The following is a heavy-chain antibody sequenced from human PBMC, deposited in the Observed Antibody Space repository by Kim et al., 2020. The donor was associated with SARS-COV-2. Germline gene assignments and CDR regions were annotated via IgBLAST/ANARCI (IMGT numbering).Heavy chain of an antibody. D-gene: IGHD4-4*01. Sequence: SETLSLTCTVSDGSINSGGYYWTWVRQQPGQGLEWIGYIYNTGSAYYNSSLESRLKISIDTSKNQFSLNLSSVTAADTAFYYCARGGLRNRDSWGQGTLVIVSS. CDR3: ARGGLRNRDS. CDR1: DGSINSGGYY. J-gene: IGHJ4*02. V-gene: IGHV4-31*03. CDR2: IYNTGSA.